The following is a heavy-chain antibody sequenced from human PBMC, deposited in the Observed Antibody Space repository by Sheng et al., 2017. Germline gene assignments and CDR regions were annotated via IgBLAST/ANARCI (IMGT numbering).Heavy chain of an antibody. J-gene: IGHJ4*02. CDR2: INQDGSEK. V-gene: IGHV3-7*01. D-gene: IGHD3-3*01. CDR1: GFSFNSYW. CDR3: ASESSHDREGY. Sequence: EVQLVESGGGLVQPGGSLRLSCAVSGFSFNSYWMSWVRQAPGKGLEWVANINQDGSEKYYVDSVKGRFTISRDNAGKSLYLQMNSLRAEETAVYYCASESSHDREGYWGQGTLVTVSS.